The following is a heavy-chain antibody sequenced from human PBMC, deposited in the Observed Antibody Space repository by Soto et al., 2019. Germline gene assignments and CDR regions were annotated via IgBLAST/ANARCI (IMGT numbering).Heavy chain of an antibody. V-gene: IGHV4-30-4*01. CDR1: GGSISSGDYY. Sequence: PSETLSLTCTVSGGSISSGDYYWSWIRQPPGKGLEWIGYIYYSGSTYYNPSLKSRVTISVDTSKNQFSLKLSSVTAADTAVYYCAKDRRAGGNYGFYSDFWGQGALVTSPQ. CDR2: IYYSGST. D-gene: IGHD1-7*01. CDR3: AKDRRAGGNYGFYSDF. J-gene: IGHJ4*02.